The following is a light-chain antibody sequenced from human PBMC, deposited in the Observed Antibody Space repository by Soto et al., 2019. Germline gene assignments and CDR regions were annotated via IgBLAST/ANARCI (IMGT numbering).Light chain of an antibody. CDR1: QSVSHNF. J-gene: IGKJ1*01. V-gene: IGKV3-20*01. CDR2: GAS. CDR3: QQYGSSPT. Sequence: ESVLTQSPGTLSLSPGERATLSCRASQSVSHNFLAWYQQRPGQAPRLLIYGASSRATGIPDRFSGSGSGSEFTLIISRLEPEDFAVYHCQQYGSSPTFGQGTKVEIK.